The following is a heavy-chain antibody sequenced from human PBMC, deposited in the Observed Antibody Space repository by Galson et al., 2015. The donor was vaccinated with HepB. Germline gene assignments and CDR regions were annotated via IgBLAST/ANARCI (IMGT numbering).Heavy chain of an antibody. CDR3: AKASTIFGVGSSDAFDI. CDR2: ISGSGGST. J-gene: IGHJ3*02. CDR1: GFTFSSYA. D-gene: IGHD3-3*01. Sequence: SLRLSCAASGFTFSSYAMSWVRQAPGKGLEWVSAISGSGGSTYYADSVKGRFTISRDNSKNTLYLQMNSLRAEDTAVYYCAKASTIFGVGSSDAFDIWGQGTMVTVSS. V-gene: IGHV3-23*01.